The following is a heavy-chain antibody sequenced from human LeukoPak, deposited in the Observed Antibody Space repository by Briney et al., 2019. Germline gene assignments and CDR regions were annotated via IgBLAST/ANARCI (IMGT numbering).Heavy chain of an antibody. CDR1: GFTFSSYA. CDR2: ISYDGSNK. V-gene: IGHV3-30-3*01. CDR3: ARVELLWFGELTGAFDI. D-gene: IGHD3-10*01. J-gene: IGHJ3*02. Sequence: GGSLRLSCAASGFTFSSYAMHWVRQAPGKGLEWVAVISYDGSNKYYADSVKGRFTISRDNSKNTLYLQMNSLRAEDTAVYYCARVELLWFGELTGAFDIWGQGTMVTVSS.